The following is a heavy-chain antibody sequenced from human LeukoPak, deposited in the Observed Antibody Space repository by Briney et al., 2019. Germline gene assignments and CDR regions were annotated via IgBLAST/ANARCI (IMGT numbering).Heavy chain of an antibody. CDR1: GDSVSRSDSY. Sequence: KSSETLSLTCSVSGDSVSRSDSYWDWIRQPPGKGLEWIGTIYYSGRTYYSPSLKSRVTMSVDPSNNQFSLNLRSVTAADTALYYCARRRYYDGSRYLEWGQGTLLSVSS. V-gene: IGHV4-39*01. CDR3: ARRRYYDGSRYLE. D-gene: IGHD3-22*01. J-gene: IGHJ1*01. CDR2: IYYSGRT.